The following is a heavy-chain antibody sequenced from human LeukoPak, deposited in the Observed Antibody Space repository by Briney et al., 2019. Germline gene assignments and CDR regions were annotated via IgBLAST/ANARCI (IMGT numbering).Heavy chain of an antibody. CDR3: AKDPPPLHDPPNPYYFDY. D-gene: IGHD1-14*01. J-gene: IGHJ4*02. CDR1: GYTFTSYG. V-gene: IGHV1-18*01. CDR2: ISAYNGNT. Sequence: ASVKVSCKASGYTFTSYGISWVRQAPGQGLEWMGWISAYNGNTNYAQKLQGRVTMTTDTSTSTAYMELRSLRSDDTAVYYCAKDPPPLHDPPNPYYFDYWGQGTLVTVSS.